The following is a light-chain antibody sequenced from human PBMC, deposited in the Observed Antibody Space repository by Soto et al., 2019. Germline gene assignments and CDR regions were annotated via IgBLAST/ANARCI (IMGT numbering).Light chain of an antibody. J-gene: IGLJ3*02. Sequence: QSVLTQPPSVSGAPGQRVTNSCTGSSSNIGAGYDVHWYQQLPGTAPKLLIYGDSNRPSGVPDRFSGSNSGTSASLAITGLQAEDEADYYCQSYDSSLSGAVFGGGTKLTVL. CDR2: GDS. V-gene: IGLV1-40*01. CDR3: QSYDSSLSGAV. CDR1: SSNIGAGYD.